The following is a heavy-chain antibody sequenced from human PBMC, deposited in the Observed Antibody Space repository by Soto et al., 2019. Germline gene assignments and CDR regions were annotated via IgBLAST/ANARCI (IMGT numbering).Heavy chain of an antibody. Sequence: PXGSLRLSFAASGFTVSSYAMHWVRQAPGKGLEWVAVISYDGSNKYYADSVKGRFTISRDNSKNTLYLQMNSLRAEDTAVYYCSSTYLTSYYDSPIDYWGHGTLVTAPQ. CDR3: SSTYLTSYYDSPIDY. V-gene: IGHV3-30-3*01. CDR1: GFTVSSYA. D-gene: IGHD3-22*01. J-gene: IGHJ4*01. CDR2: ISYDGSNK.